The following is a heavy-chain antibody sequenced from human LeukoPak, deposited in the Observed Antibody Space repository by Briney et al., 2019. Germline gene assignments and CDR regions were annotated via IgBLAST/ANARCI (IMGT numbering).Heavy chain of an antibody. Sequence: SETLSLTCTVSGGSISSSSYYWGWIRQPPGKGLEWIGNIYYSGSTYYSPSLKSRVTISVDTSKNQFSLKLSSVTAADTAVYYCARGDYYDSSGYLYYYYMDVWGKGTTVTISS. V-gene: IGHV4-39*07. J-gene: IGHJ6*03. CDR3: ARGDYYDSSGYLYYYYMDV. D-gene: IGHD3-22*01. CDR2: IYYSGST. CDR1: GGSISSSSYY.